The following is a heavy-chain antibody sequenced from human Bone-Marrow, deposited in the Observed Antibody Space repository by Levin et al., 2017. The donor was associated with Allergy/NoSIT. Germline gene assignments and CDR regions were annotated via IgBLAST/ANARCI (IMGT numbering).Heavy chain of an antibody. Sequence: GESLKISCTASGFTFSNHAMHWVRQATGKGLEWVSAIAGDGSTHYAGSVRGRFTVSSDNSKNTLYLQMNSLRAEDTAIYYCANLYGDYEAYWGQGTLVTVSS. CDR2: IAGDGST. V-gene: IGHV3-23*01. D-gene: IGHD4-17*01. J-gene: IGHJ4*02. CDR3: ANLYGDYEAY. CDR1: GFTFSNHA.